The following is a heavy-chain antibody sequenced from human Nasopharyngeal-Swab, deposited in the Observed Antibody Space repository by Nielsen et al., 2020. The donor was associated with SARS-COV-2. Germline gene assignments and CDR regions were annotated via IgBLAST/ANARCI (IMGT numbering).Heavy chain of an antibody. V-gene: IGHV3-23*01. J-gene: IGHJ6*02. CDR3: ARMNYYFYYGMDV. CDR2: FSSNGART. Sequence: GESLKISCAASGFTFSSYAMVWVRQAPGKGLEWASGFSSNGARTYYADSVKGRFTISRDNSQNMLYLQMYSLKADDTAVYYCARMNYYFYYGMDVWGQGATVTVSS. CDR1: GFTFSSYA.